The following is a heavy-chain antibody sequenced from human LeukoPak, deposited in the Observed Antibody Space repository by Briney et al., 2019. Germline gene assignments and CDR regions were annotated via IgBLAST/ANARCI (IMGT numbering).Heavy chain of an antibody. J-gene: IGHJ6*03. CDR2: ISSSSSYI. V-gene: IGHV3-21*01. CDR1: GFTFSSYS. CDR3: ARDQSYHNYYYYYYYMDV. D-gene: IGHD3-10*01. Sequence: GGSLRLSCAASGFTFSSYSMSWVRQAPGKGLEWVSSISSSSSYIYYADSVKGRFTISRDNAKNSLYLQMNSLRAEDTAVYYCARDQSYHNYYYYYYYMDVWGKGTTVTISS.